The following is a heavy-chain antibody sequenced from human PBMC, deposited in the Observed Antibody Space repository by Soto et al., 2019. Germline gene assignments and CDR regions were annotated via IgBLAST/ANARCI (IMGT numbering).Heavy chain of an antibody. V-gene: IGHV1-69*06. CDR2: IIPIFGTA. D-gene: IGHD6-6*01. CDR1: GGTFSSYA. Sequence: QVQLVQSGAEVKKPGSSVKVSCKASGGTFSSYAISWVRQAPGQGLEWMGGIIPIFGTANYAQKFQGRVTITAEKSTSTAYMELSSLRSEDKAVYYCASTTSRLAARRYYYGMDVWGQGTTVTVSS. J-gene: IGHJ6*02. CDR3: ASTTSRLAARRYYYGMDV.